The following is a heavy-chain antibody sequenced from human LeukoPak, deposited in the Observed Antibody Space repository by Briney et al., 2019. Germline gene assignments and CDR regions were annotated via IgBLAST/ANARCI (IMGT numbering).Heavy chain of an antibody. J-gene: IGHJ4*02. Sequence: SETLSLTCTVSGGSISSSSYYWGWIRQPPGKGLEWIGRIYYSGSTYYNPSLKSRVAISVDTSKNQFSLKLSSVTAADTAVYYCARRRWSGVVMFDYWGQGTLVTVSS. V-gene: IGHV4-39*01. CDR3: ARRRWSGVVMFDY. CDR1: GGSISSSSYY. CDR2: IYYSGST. D-gene: IGHD3-3*01.